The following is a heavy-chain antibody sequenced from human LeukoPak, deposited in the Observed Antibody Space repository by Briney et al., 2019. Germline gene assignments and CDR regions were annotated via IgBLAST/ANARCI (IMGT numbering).Heavy chain of an antibody. J-gene: IGHJ5*02. CDR2: INWNGGST. V-gene: IGHV3-20*04. D-gene: IGHD1-14*01. Sequence: GGSLRLSCAASGFTFDDYGISWVRQAPGKGLEWVSGINWNGGSTGYADSVKGRFTISRDNAKNSLYLQMNSLRAEDTALYYCAKDLGPGLQQAGNLWSAPWGQGTLVTVSS. CDR1: GFTFDDYG. CDR3: AKDLGPGLQQAGNLWSAP.